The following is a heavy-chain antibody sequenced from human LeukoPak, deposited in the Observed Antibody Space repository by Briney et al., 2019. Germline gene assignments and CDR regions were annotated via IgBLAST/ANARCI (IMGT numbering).Heavy chain of an antibody. CDR3: AGRTGSFYNY. CDR1: GFTFSTSG. CDR2: ITTSGDGT. V-gene: IGHV3-23*01. Sequence: GGTLRLSCAASGFTFSTSGMSWVRQAPGRGLEWVSAITTSGDGTYYTDSVKGRFTISRDNFRNTLYLQMNSLRAEDTAVYYCAGRTGSFYNYWGQGTLVTVSS. D-gene: IGHD2/OR15-2a*01. J-gene: IGHJ4*02.